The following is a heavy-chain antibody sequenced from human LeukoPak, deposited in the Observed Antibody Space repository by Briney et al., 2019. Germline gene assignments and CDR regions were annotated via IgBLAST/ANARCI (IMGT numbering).Heavy chain of an antibody. D-gene: IGHD3-10*01. V-gene: IGHV3-7*01. CDR1: GFTCSNYW. J-gene: IGHJ4*02. CDR2: INKDGGKS. Sequence: GGSLRLACSASGFTCSNYWMSWVRQAPGQGLEWVASINKDGGKSYNVDPVKGRFTISRDNAKNSVYLEMNSLRGEDTAVYYCARGPPYGSRTDFFDYWGQGAPVTVST. CDR3: ARGPPYGSRTDFFDY.